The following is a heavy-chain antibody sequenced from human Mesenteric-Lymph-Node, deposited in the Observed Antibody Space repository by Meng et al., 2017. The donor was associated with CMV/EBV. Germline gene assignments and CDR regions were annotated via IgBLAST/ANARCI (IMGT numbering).Heavy chain of an antibody. D-gene: IGHD3-22*01. Sequence: SGFTFISYAMHWVRQAPGKGLEWVAVISYDGSNKYYADSVKGRFTISRDNSKNTLYLQMNSLRAEDTAVYYCARVGFYDSSGYIDYWGQGTLVTVSS. CDR3: ARVGFYDSSGYIDY. V-gene: IGHV3-30*04. J-gene: IGHJ4*02. CDR2: ISYDGSNK. CDR1: GFTFISYA.